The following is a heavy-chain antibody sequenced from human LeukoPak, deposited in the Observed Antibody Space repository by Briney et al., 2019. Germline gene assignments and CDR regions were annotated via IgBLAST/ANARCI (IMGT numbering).Heavy chain of an antibody. Sequence: GGSLRLSCAASGFIFDDYGMSWVRQVPGKGLEWVSGINWNGRGIGYADSVKGRFTISRDNAKKSLYLQMNNLRAEDTAFYHCARDGRHYYGSGSYYLDWFDPWGQGTLVTVSS. CDR3: ARDGRHYYGSGSYYLDWFDP. D-gene: IGHD3-10*01. V-gene: IGHV3-20*01. CDR2: INWNGRGI. CDR1: GFIFDDYG. J-gene: IGHJ5*02.